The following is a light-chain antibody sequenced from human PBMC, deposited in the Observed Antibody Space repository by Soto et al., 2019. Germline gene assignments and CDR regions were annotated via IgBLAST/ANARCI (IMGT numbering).Light chain of an antibody. J-gene: IGKJ5*01. Sequence: DIQMTQSPSSLSASVGDRVTITCRASQSIDTYLNWYQQKPGKAPKFLIYAASSLQSGVPSRFSGSGSGTEFTLTISSLQPEDFATYYCQQLNSYPITFGRGTRL. CDR3: QQLNSYPIT. CDR1: QSIDTY. CDR2: AAS. V-gene: IGKV1-17*01.